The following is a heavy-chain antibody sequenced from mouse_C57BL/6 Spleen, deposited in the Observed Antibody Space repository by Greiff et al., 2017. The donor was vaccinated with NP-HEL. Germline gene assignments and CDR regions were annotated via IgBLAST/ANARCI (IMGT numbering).Heavy chain of an antibody. CDR2: ISDGGSYT. CDR1: GFTFSSYA. CDR3: ARDPGHYYAMDY. J-gene: IGHJ4*01. Sequence: EVQGVESGGGLVKPGGSLKLSCAASGFTFSSYAMSWVRQTPEKRLEWVATISDGGSYTYYPDNVKGRFTISRDNAKNNLYLQMSHLKSEDTAMYYCARDPGHYYAMDYWGQGTSVTVSS. V-gene: IGHV5-4*01. D-gene: IGHD4-1*01.